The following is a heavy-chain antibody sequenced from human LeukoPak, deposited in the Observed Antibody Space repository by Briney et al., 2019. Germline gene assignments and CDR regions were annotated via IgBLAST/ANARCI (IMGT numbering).Heavy chain of an antibody. CDR1: GYTFTTYG. Sequence: GASVKVSCKASGYTFTTYGISWVRQAPGQGLEWMGWISNYNANTKYAQKLQGRVTMTTDTSTSTAYMELRSLRSDDTAVYYCARDPGLFLWFGDSLAYGMDVWGQGTTVSVSS. CDR3: ARDPGLFLWFGDSLAYGMDV. D-gene: IGHD3-10*01. J-gene: IGHJ6*02. V-gene: IGHV1-18*01. CDR2: ISNYNANT.